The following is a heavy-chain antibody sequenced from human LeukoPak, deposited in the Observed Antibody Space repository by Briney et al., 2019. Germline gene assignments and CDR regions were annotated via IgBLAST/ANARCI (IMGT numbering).Heavy chain of an antibody. J-gene: IGHJ4*02. Sequence: GESLKISCKGSGYSFTNYWIAWVRQMPGKGLEWMGIIYPGDSDTRYSPSFQGQVTISADKSISTAYLQWSSLKASDTAMYYCARRTYSGYDFSFGGEAGYYFDYWGQGTLVTVSS. D-gene: IGHD5-12*01. V-gene: IGHV5-51*01. CDR3: ARRTYSGYDFSFGGEAGYYFDY. CDR2: IYPGDSDT. CDR1: GYSFTNYW.